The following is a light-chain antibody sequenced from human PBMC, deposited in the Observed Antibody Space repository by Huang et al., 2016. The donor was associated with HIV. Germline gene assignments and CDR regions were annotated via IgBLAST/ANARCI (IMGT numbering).Light chain of an antibody. CDR3: QQRSNWPPVT. Sequence: EIVLTQSPATLSLSPGERATLSCRASQSVSRYLAWYQQKPGQAPRLLIYDASNRATGSPARFSGSGSGTYFTLTISSLEPEDFAVYYCQQRSNWPPVTFGQGTRLEIK. J-gene: IGKJ5*01. V-gene: IGKV3-11*01. CDR1: QSVSRY. CDR2: DAS.